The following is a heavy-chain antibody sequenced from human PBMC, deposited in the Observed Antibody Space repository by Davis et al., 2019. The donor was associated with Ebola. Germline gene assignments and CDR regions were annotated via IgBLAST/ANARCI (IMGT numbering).Heavy chain of an antibody. CDR3: ANWVLVGPTT. D-gene: IGHD1-26*01. J-gene: IGHJ5*02. CDR2: ISGSGGST. Sequence: GESLKISCAASGFTFSTYAMGWARQAPGKGLEWVSAISGSGGSTFYADSVKGRFTISRDNSKNTLYLQMNSLRAGDTAVYYCANWVLVGPTTWGQGTLVTVSS. V-gene: IGHV3-23*01. CDR1: GFTFSTYA.